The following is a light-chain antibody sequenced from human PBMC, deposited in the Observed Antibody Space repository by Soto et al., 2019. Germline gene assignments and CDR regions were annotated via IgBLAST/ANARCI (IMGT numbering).Light chain of an antibody. CDR2: AAS. Sequence: DIQMTQSPSSLSASAGDRVTITCRASQGISNYVSWYQQKPGKVPKLLIYAASTLQSGVPSRFSGSGSGTDFTLTISSLQPEDVGTYYCQKHNYDPFTFGPGTKVNIK. V-gene: IGKV1-27*01. CDR1: QGISNY. J-gene: IGKJ3*01. CDR3: QKHNYDPFT.